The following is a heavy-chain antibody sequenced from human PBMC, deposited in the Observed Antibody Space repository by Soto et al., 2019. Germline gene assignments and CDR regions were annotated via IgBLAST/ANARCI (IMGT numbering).Heavy chain of an antibody. J-gene: IGHJ4*02. D-gene: IGHD6-19*01. CDR1: GFTFSSYA. CDR3: ARDRDGSSGWFFDY. Sequence: GGSLRLACAASGFTFSSYAMHWVLQAPGKGLEWVAVISYDGSNKYYADSVKGRFTISRDNSKNTLYLQMNSLRAEDTAVYYCARDRDGSSGWFFDYWGQGTLVTVSS. V-gene: IGHV3-30-3*01. CDR2: ISYDGSNK.